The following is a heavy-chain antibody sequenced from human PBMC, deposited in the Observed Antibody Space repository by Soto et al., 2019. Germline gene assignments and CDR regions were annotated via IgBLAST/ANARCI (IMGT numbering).Heavy chain of an antibody. Sequence: GGSLRLSCAASGFPFSSYGMHWVRQAPGKGLEWVAVISYDGSNKYYGDSVKGRFTISRDNSKNTLYLQMNSLRAEDTAVYFCANGQHCITTSCYFYYYGMDVWGQGTTVTVSS. CDR2: ISYDGSNK. D-gene: IGHD2-2*01. CDR1: GFPFSSYG. CDR3: ANGQHCITTSCYFYYYGMDV. J-gene: IGHJ6*02. V-gene: IGHV3-30*18.